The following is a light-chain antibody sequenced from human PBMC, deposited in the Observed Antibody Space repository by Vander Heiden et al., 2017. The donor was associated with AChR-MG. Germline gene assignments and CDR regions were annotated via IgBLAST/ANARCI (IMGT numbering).Light chain of an antibody. J-gene: IGLJ2*01. CDR1: SSNIGSKT. Sequence: QPVLTPPPAASGTPAPRVTISCSGSSSNIGSKTVNWYQQLTGTAPKLLIYSNKQRPSGVPDRFSGSKSGTSASLAISGLQSEDEADYYCAAWDDSLNGPVFGGGTKLTVL. CDR2: SNK. V-gene: IGLV1-44*01. CDR3: AAWDDSLNGPV.